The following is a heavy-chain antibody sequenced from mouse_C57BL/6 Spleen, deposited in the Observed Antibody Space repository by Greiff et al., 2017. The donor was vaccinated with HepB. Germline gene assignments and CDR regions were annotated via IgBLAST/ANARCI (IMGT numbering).Heavy chain of an antibody. CDR2: IHPNSGST. CDR3: ARRDYYGSSVDY. CDR1: GYTFTSYW. Sequence: VQLQQSGAELVKPGASVKLSCKASGYTFTSYWMHWVKQRPGQGLEWIGMIHPNSGSTNYNEKFKSKATLTVDKSSSTAYMQLSSLTSEDSAVYYCARRDYYGSSVDYWGQGTTLTVSS. D-gene: IGHD1-1*01. V-gene: IGHV1-64*01. J-gene: IGHJ2*01.